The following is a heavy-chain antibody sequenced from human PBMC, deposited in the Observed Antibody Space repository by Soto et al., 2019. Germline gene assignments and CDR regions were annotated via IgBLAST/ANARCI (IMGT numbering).Heavy chain of an antibody. CDR2: IYYSGST. V-gene: IGHV4-61*01. D-gene: IGHD3-22*01. CDR3: ARGGYYYDSSCYDYFDY. CDR1: GGSVSSGSYY. Sequence: SETLSLTCTVSGGSVSSGSYYWSWIRQPPGKGLEWIGYIYYSGSTNYNPSLKSRVTISVDTSKNQFSLKLSSVTAADTAVYYCARGGYYYDSSCYDYFDYWGNGTLVVDSS. J-gene: IGHJ4*01.